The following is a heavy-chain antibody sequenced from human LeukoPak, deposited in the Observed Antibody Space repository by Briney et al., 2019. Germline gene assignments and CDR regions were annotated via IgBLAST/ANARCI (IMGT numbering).Heavy chain of an antibody. CDR1: GGSFSGYY. Sequence: PSETLSLTCAVYGGSFSGYYWSWIRQPPGKGLEWIGEINHSGSTNYNPSLKSRVTISVDTSKNQFSLKLSSVTAADTAVYYCARGITAIKYYFDYWGQGTLVTVSS. V-gene: IGHV4-34*01. CDR3: ARGITAIKYYFDY. J-gene: IGHJ4*02. CDR2: INHSGST. D-gene: IGHD2-2*02.